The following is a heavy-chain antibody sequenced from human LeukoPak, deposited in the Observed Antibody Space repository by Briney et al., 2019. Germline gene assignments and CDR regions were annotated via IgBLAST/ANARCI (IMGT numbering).Heavy chain of an antibody. CDR1: GFTFNRYG. V-gene: IGHV3-23*01. CDR3: AKDDGVGGSKNWFDP. Sequence: GGSLRLSCAASGFTFNRYGMSWVRQAPGKGLEWVSVVSTGGDVTYYVDSVKGRFTISRDNSKNIVYLEMNSLRAEDTAVYYCAKDDGVGGSKNWFDPWGQGTLVTVSS. J-gene: IGHJ5*02. CDR2: VSTGGDVT. D-gene: IGHD1-26*01.